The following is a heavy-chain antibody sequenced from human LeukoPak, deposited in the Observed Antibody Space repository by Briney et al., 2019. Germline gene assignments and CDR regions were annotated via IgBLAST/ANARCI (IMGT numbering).Heavy chain of an antibody. J-gene: IGHJ4*02. Sequence: GGSLRLSCAASGFMFRSSSMSWVRQVPGKGQEWVSTISASAGNIYYADSVKGRFTISRDNSKNTLFLQMNSLRAEDTAIYYCAKRPAAVRGVIPYVDYWGQGTLVTVSS. CDR3: AKRPAAVRGVIPYVDY. V-gene: IGHV3-23*01. CDR2: ISASAGNI. CDR1: GFMFRSSS. D-gene: IGHD3-10*02.